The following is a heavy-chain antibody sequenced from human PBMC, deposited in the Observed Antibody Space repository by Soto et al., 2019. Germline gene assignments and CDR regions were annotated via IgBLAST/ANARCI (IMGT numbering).Heavy chain of an antibody. D-gene: IGHD6-19*01. CDR1: GFTFDDYG. CDR2: INWHGGST. Sequence: EVQLVESGGGVVRPGGSLRLSCAASGFTFDDYGMSWVRQAPGKGLEWVSGINWHGGSTGYADSVKGRFTISRDNAKNSLYLQMNSRRAEDTALYYCARLYSSGWYGPGRYWGQGTLVTVSS. V-gene: IGHV3-20*04. CDR3: ARLYSSGWYGPGRY. J-gene: IGHJ4*02.